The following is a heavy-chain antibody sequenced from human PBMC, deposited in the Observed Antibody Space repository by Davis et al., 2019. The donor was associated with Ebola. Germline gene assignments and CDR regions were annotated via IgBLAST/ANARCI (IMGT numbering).Heavy chain of an antibody. Sequence: AASVKVSCKASGYTFTNYGITWVRQAPGQGLEWMGRIIPILGIANYAQKFQGRVTITADKSTSTAYMELSSLRSEDTAVYYCARDLGTMVDVWGQGTTVTVSS. V-gene: IGHV1-69*04. D-gene: IGHD3-10*01. CDR2: IIPILGIA. CDR3: ARDLGTMVDV. J-gene: IGHJ6*02. CDR1: GYTFTNYG.